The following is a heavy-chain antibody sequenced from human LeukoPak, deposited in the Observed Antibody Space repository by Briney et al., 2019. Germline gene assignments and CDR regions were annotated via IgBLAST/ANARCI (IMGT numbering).Heavy chain of an antibody. V-gene: IGHV4-59*01. Sequence: SETLSLTCTVSGGSISSYYWSWIRQPPGKGLEWIGYSYYSGSTNYNPSLKSRVTVSADTSNNQFSLKLSSVTAADTAVYYCARENAMFRGAFDAFDIWGRGTMVTVSS. CDR3: ARENAMFRGAFDAFDI. CDR1: GGSISSYY. J-gene: IGHJ3*02. CDR2: SYYSGST. D-gene: IGHD3-10*01.